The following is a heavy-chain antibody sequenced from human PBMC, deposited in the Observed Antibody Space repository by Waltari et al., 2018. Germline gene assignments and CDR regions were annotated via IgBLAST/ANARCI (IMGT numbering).Heavy chain of an antibody. D-gene: IGHD3-9*01. J-gene: IGHJ3*02. CDR1: GGTFSSYA. CDR2: IIPIFGTA. CDR3: ARSFRRRGYYDILTGSKSDAFDI. Sequence: QVQLVQSGAEVKKPGSSVKVSCKASGGTFSSYAISWVRQAPGQGLEWMGGIIPIFGTANYAQKFQGRVTITADESTSTAYMELSSLRSEDTAVYYCARSFRRRGYYDILTGSKSDAFDIWGQGTMVTVSS. V-gene: IGHV1-69*01.